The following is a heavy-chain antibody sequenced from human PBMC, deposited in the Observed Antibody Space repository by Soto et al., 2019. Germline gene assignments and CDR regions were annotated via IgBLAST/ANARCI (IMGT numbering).Heavy chain of an antibody. D-gene: IGHD4-17*01. Sequence: EMRLVESGGAVVHPGGSLRLSCATSGFKFDDYSMHWVRQTPVKGLEWVSLISWDGTRTNYADSVRGRFTISRDSSKKSLYLQMNNLRIEDTALYYCAAADYGDYPNWFDPWGQGTLVTVSS. CDR2: ISWDGTRT. CDR1: GFKFDDYS. J-gene: IGHJ5*02. V-gene: IGHV3-43*01. CDR3: AAADYGDYPNWFDP.